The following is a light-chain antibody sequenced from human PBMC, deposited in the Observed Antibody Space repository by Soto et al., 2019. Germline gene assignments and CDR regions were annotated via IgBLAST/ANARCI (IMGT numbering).Light chain of an antibody. Sequence: DIEMTQSPATLSVSPGERATLSCRASPSVSSNLAWYQQKPGQAPRLLIYGASTRATGIPDRFSGSGSGTEFTLTISSLQSEDFAVYYCLRYNNWWTFGQGTKVDIK. J-gene: IGKJ1*01. CDR2: GAS. CDR3: LRYNNWWT. V-gene: IGKV3-15*01. CDR1: PSVSSN.